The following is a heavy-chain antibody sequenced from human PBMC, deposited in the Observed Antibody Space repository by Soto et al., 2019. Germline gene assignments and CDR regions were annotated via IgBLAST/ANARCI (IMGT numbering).Heavy chain of an antibody. V-gene: IGHV3-33*01. CDR1: GFTFSSYG. CDR3: SRDFRPIVVVPPAMGQNNWFAP. D-gene: IGHD2-2*01. CDR2: IWYDGSNK. Sequence: QVQLVKSGGGVVQPGRSLRLSCAASGFTFSSYGMHWVRQAPGKGLAWVAVIWYDGSNKYYADSVKGRFTISRDNSKNTLYLQMNSLRAEDTAVYYCSRDFRPIVVVPPAMGQNNWFAPWGQGTLVTVSS. J-gene: IGHJ5*02.